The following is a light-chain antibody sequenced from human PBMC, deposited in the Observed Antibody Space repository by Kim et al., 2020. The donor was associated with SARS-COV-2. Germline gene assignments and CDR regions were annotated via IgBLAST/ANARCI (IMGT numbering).Light chain of an antibody. CDR3: FAYTTSSTWV. CDR2: DVS. V-gene: IGLV2-14*01. Sequence: QSALTQPASVSGSPGQSITISCTGTSSDIGAYRYVSWYQQHPGKVPKFIIYDVSERPSGVSVRFSASKSGNTASLTISGLQAEDEADYYCFAYTTSSTWVFGGGTKATVL. J-gene: IGLJ3*02. CDR1: SSDIGAYRY.